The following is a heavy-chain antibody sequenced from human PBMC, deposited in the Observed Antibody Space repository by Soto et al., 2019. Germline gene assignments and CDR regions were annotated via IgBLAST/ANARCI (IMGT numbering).Heavy chain of an antibody. CDR1: SGSITTSSYY. J-gene: IGHJ4*02. D-gene: IGHD4-17*01. Sequence: PSETLSLTCIISSGSITTSSYYWGWIRQPPGKGLEWIGSVYYLGNTYYNPSLKSRVTISVDTSKNQFSVYLRSVTAADTAVYYCARQSPTGDPDYWGLGTLVTVSS. CDR3: ARQSPTGDPDY. V-gene: IGHV4-39*01. CDR2: VYYLGNT.